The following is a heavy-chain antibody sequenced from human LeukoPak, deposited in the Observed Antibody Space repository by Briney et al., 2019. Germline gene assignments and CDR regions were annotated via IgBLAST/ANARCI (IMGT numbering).Heavy chain of an antibody. D-gene: IGHD3-9*01. J-gene: IGHJ4*02. CDR1: AFSVSAIY. CDR3: AMTDDILIASSY. V-gene: IGHV3-53*01. Sequence: GGSLRLSCTVSAFSVSAIYLSWVRHVPGKGLQWVSGIYSAGTSFHAESLEGRFTVSGDFSKNIIYLQMNSLRAEDTGVYYCAMTDDILIASSYWGQGTSVTVSS. CDR2: IYSAGTS.